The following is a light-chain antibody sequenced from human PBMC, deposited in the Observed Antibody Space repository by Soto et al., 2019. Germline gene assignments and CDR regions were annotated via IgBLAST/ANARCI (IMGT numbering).Light chain of an antibody. CDR2: DAS. CDR1: QNITNY. J-gene: IGKJ4*01. CDR3: QKYNSAPLT. V-gene: IGKV1-27*01. Sequence: EIQMTQSPPSLSASVGDRVTITCRTSQNITNYVAWYQQSPGKVPKLLIYDASTLQSGVPSRFSGSGSGTDFTLTISSLQPEDVATYYCQKYNSAPLTFGGGTKVDIK.